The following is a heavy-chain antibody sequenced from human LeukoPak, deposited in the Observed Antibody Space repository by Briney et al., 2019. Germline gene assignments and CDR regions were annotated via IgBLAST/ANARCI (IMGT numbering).Heavy chain of an antibody. CDR1: GFTFSDSY. CDR3: ARDPYSGTYGDTYYYYMDV. J-gene: IGHJ6*03. CDR2: ISGSGHDI. Sequence: GGSLRLSCAASGFTFSDSYMTWVRQAPGKGVEWVAYISGSGHDINYSDSVKGRFTISRDNARNSLYLQMNSLRAEDTAVYYCARDPYSGTYGDTYYYYMDVWGKGTTVTISS. V-gene: IGHV3-11*04. D-gene: IGHD1-26*01.